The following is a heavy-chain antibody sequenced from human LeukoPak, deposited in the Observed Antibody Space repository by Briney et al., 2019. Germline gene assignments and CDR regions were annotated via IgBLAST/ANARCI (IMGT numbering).Heavy chain of an antibody. J-gene: IGHJ5*02. CDR2: IYYSGST. CDR3: ARDHRSGYYYGSGSYYRAPYDWFDP. Sequence: PSETLSLTCTVSGGSISSYYWSWIRQPPGKGLDWIGYIYYSGSTNYNPSLKSRVTISLDTSKNQFSLKLSSVTAADTAVYYCARDHRSGYYYGSGSYYRAPYDWFDPWGQGTLVTVSS. CDR1: GGSISSYY. V-gene: IGHV4-59*01. D-gene: IGHD3-10*01.